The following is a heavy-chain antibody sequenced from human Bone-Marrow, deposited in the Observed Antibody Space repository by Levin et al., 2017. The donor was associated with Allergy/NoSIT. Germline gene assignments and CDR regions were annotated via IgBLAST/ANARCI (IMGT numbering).Heavy chain of an antibody. CDR3: ARGDYYDSSGYLGYGMDV. J-gene: IGHJ6*02. CDR1: GFTFSSYG. CDR2: IWYDGSNK. D-gene: IGHD3-22*01. V-gene: IGHV3-33*01. Sequence: QPGGSLRLSCAASGFTFSSYGMHWVRQAPGKGLEWVAVIWYDGSNKYYADSVKGRFTISRDNSKNTLYLQMNSLRAEDTAVYYCARGDYYDSSGYLGYGMDVWGQGTTVTVSS.